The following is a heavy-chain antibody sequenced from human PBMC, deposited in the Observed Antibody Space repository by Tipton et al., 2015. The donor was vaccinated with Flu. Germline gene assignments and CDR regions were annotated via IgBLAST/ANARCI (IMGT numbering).Heavy chain of an antibody. Sequence: TLSLTCTVSGGSINSYYWSWIRQPAGKGLEWIGRFYTSGGINYNPSLKSRVTMSVDTSKNQFSLKLSSVTAADTAVYYCAISTSAMVGYFDYWGQGTPVTVTS. CDR1: GGSINSYY. CDR3: AISTSAMVGYFDY. CDR2: FYTSGGI. D-gene: IGHD2-2*01. J-gene: IGHJ4*02. V-gene: IGHV4-4*07.